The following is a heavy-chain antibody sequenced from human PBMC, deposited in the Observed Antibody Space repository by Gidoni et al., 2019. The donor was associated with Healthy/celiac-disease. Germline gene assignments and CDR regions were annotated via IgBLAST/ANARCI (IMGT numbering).Heavy chain of an antibody. CDR2: IYYSGST. CDR1: GGSISSYY. D-gene: IGHD6-19*01. CDR3: ARALGSGWEYWYFDL. J-gene: IGHJ2*01. V-gene: IGHV4-59*01. Sequence: QVQLQESGPGLVKPSETLSLTCTVSGGSISSYYWSWIRQPPGKGLEWIGYIYYSGSTNYNPSLKSRVTISVDTSKNQFSLKLSSVTAADTAVYYCARALGSGWEYWYFDLWGRGTLVTVSS.